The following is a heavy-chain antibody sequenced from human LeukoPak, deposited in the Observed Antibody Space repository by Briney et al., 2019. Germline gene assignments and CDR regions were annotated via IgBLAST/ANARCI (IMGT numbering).Heavy chain of an antibody. D-gene: IGHD3-9*01. V-gene: IGHV4-59*01. CDR1: GGSISSYY. CDR3: ASLDILTGYPDY. CDR2: IYYSGST. Sequence: SETLSPTCTVSGGSISSYYWSWIRQPPGKGLEWIGYIYYSGSTNYNPSLKSRVTISVDTSKNQFSLKLSSVTAADTAVYYCASLDILTGYPDYWGQGTLVTVSS. J-gene: IGHJ4*02.